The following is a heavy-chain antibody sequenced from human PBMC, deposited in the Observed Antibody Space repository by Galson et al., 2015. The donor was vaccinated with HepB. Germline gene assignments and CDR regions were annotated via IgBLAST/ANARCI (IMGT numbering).Heavy chain of an antibody. CDR2: ISSSLTI. Sequence: SLRLSCAASGFTFSTYSMNWVRQAPGKGLEWVSYISSSLTIYYADSVKGRFTISRDNAKNSLYVQMTYLRAEDTAVYYCVKGNSMVRGDDSYYYGMDVWGQGTTVTVPS. CDR3: VKGNSMVRGDDSYYYGMDV. J-gene: IGHJ6*02. V-gene: IGHV3-48*01. CDR1: GFTFSTYS. D-gene: IGHD3-10*01.